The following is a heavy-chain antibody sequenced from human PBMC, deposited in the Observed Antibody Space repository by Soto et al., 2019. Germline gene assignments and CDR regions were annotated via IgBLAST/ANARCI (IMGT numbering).Heavy chain of an antibody. D-gene: IGHD2-21*01. CDR2: ISGSGDER. J-gene: IGHJ4*02. V-gene: IGHV3-23*01. CDR1: GFSFSSCA. CDR3: VKEGLSRLFVFDY. Sequence: EVQLLESGGGLVQPGGSLRLSCAASGFSFSSCAMSWVRQAPGKGLEWVSGISGSGDERYHADSVKGRFTISRDNSKSTLQLKMNSLGAEETAVYYCVKEGLSRLFVFDYWGQGILVSVSS.